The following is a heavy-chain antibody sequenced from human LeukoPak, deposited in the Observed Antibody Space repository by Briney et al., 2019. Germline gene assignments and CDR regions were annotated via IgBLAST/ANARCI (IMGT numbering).Heavy chain of an antibody. CDR3: VRDSQKVSYYEPPDY. V-gene: IGHV3-11*01. CDR1: GFTFSDYY. J-gene: IGHJ4*02. D-gene: IGHD3-22*01. Sequence: GGSLRLSCAASGFTFSDYYMSWIRQAPGKGLEWVSYISNSASNIYYADSVQGRFTISRDNAKSSLYLQMNSLRAEDTAVYYCVRDSQKVSYYEPPDYWGQGTLVTVSS. CDR2: ISNSASNI.